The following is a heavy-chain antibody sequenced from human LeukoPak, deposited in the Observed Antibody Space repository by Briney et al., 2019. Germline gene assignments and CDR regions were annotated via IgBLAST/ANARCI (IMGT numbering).Heavy chain of an antibody. CDR3: ANLNAPYWGNFDY. CDR2: ISDSGITA. CDR1: GFTFSNYA. Sequence: PGGSLRLSCAASGFTFSNYAMSWVRQAPGQGLDWVSAISDSGITAYYADSVKGRFTICRDNSKSTLYLQMNSLRAEDTAVYYCANLNAPYWGNFDYWGQGTLVTVSS. J-gene: IGHJ4*02. D-gene: IGHD3-16*01. V-gene: IGHV3-23*01.